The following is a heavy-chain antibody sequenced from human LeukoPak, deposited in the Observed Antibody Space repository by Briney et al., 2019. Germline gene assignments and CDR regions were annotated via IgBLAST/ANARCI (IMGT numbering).Heavy chain of an antibody. D-gene: IGHD6-6*01. V-gene: IGHV3-30*04. CDR2: ISYDGSNK. CDR1: GFTFINYA. Sequence: GGSLRLSCAASGFTFINYAIHWVSQAPGKGLEWVAVISYDGSNKYYADSVKGRFTISRDNSKNTLYLQMNSLRAEDTAVYYCAKGVYSSSSGWDYFDYWGQGTLVTVSS. J-gene: IGHJ4*02. CDR3: AKGVYSSSSGWDYFDY.